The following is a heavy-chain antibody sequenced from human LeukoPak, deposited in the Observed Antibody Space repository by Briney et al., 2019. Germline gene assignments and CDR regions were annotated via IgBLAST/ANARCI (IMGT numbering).Heavy chain of an antibody. J-gene: IGHJ4*02. V-gene: IGHV4-38-2*02. D-gene: IGHD2-21*01. CDR2: IYHSGPT. Sequence: SETLSLTCSVSSFSISSGHYWGWIRQPPGKGLEWIGSIYHSGPTYYNPSVKSRVTISVDTSKNHFSLTLTSVTAADTAVYYCARDVDRFDYWGQGTLVTVSS. CDR1: SFSISSGHY. CDR3: ARDVDRFDY.